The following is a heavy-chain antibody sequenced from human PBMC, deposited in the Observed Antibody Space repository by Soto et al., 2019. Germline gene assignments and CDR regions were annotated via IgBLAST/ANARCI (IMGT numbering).Heavy chain of an antibody. J-gene: IGHJ4*02. Sequence: EVQLLESGGGLVQPGGSLRLSCAASGFTFSDYGMRWVRQAPGKGLECVSTTSGSGDTTFYADSVKGRFTISRDNSANTLYLQMNSLRAEDTAVYYCATFSFYWRPKGHQNFGYWGQGTLVSVSS. CDR1: GFTFSDYG. CDR3: ATFSFYWRPKGHQNFGY. CDR2: TSGSGDTT. D-gene: IGHD2-8*02. V-gene: IGHV3-23*01.